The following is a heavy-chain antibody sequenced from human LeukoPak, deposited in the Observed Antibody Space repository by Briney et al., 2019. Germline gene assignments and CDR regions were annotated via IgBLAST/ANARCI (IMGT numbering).Heavy chain of an antibody. CDR1: GGSISSGGYS. Sequence: SQTLSLTCAVSGGSISSGGYSWSWIRQPPGKGLEWIGYIYHSGSTYYNPSLKSRVTILVDRSKNQFSLKLSSVTAADTAMYYCARGIAAANWFDPWGQGTLVTVSS. D-gene: IGHD6-13*01. CDR2: IYHSGST. CDR3: ARGIAAANWFDP. V-gene: IGHV4-30-2*01. J-gene: IGHJ5*02.